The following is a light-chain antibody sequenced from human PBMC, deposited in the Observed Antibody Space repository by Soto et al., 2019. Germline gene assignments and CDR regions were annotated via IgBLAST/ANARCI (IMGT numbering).Light chain of an antibody. J-gene: IGKJ2*01. CDR2: GAS. V-gene: IGKV3-15*01. CDR3: QKYDNWPPSYT. CDR1: QSVSSN. Sequence: EIVMTQSPDTLSVSPGERATLSCRASQSVSSNLAWYQQKPGQAPRLLMYGASTRATGIPARFSGSGSGTEFTLTISSMQSEDFAVYYCQKYDNWPPSYTFGQGTKLEIK.